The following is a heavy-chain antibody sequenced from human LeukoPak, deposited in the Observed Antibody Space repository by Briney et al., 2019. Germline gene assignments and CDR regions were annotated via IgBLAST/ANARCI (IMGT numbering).Heavy chain of an antibody. Sequence: GGSLRLSCAASGFTFSNYAMSWVRQAPGKGLEWVSSISSSSSYIYYADSVKGRFTISRDNAKNSLYLQMNSLRAEDTAVYYCARGDGDYVCVYWGQGTLVTVSS. CDR1: GFTFSNYA. CDR3: ARGDGDYVCVY. D-gene: IGHD4-17*01. CDR2: ISSSSSYI. V-gene: IGHV3-21*01. J-gene: IGHJ4*02.